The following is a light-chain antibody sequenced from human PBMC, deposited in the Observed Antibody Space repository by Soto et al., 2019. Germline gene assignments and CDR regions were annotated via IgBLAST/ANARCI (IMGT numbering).Light chain of an antibody. J-gene: IGKJ1*01. Sequence: EIVLTQSPGTLSLSPGERATLSCRASQSVSNYLAWYQQKPGQAPRLLIYGASRRATVIPDRFSGSGSGTDFTLTISRLDPEDFAVYYCQQYVVSPQTFGQGTNVEIK. CDR3: QQYVVSPQT. CDR2: GAS. CDR1: QSVSNY. V-gene: IGKV3-20*01.